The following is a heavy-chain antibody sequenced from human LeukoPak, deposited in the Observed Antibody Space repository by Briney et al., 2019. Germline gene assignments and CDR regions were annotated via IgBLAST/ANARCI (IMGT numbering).Heavy chain of an antibody. CDR3: ARDLSYSRDDAFDL. D-gene: IGHD3-22*01. CDR1: GFTFSSYA. J-gene: IGHJ3*01. Sequence: PGGSLRLSCAASGFTFSSYAMSWVRQAPGKGLKWVSAISGSGGSTYYADSVKGRFTISRDDAKDSLYLQMSSLRADDTAVYYCARDLSYSRDDAFDLWGQGTMVTVSS. CDR2: ISGSGGST. V-gene: IGHV3-23*01.